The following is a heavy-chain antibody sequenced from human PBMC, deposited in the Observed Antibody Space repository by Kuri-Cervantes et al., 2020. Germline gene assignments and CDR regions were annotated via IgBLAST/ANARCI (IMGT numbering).Heavy chain of an antibody. CDR1: GYTFTSYG. Sequence: ASVKVSCKASGYTFTSYGISWVRQAPGQGLEWMGWISAYNGNTNYAQKLQGRVTMTTDTSTSTAYMELRSLRSDDTAVYYCAREREYSGSYLGYYYYYGTDVWGQGTTVTVYS. CDR2: ISAYNGNT. J-gene: IGHJ6*02. CDR3: AREREYSGSYLGYYYYYGTDV. V-gene: IGHV1-18*01. D-gene: IGHD1-26*01.